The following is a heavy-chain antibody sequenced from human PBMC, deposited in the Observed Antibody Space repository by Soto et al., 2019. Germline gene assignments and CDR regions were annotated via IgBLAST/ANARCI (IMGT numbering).Heavy chain of an antibody. CDR3: AVGEASSRNLAPYYLDF. Sequence: SETLSLPCTASGGTMRVYCLTWFRQPPGKGLEWRGYIHYSGTTSFFPSYNPSLRSRVTISEDTSKNQFSLKLFSVTTADTAVYFCAVGEASSRNLAPYYLDFWGQGTLVTVYS. D-gene: IGHD6-13*01. CDR2: IHYSGTT. CDR1: GGTMRVYC. J-gene: IGHJ4*02. V-gene: IGHV4-59*01.